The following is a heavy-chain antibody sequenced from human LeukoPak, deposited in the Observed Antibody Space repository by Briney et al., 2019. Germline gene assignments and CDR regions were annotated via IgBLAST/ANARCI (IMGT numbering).Heavy chain of an antibody. CDR3: ARIGYSSSCTDY. CDR1: GFTFNNYW. V-gene: IGHV3-7*01. CDR2: IKQDGSQK. J-gene: IGHJ4*02. D-gene: IGHD2-2*01. Sequence: GGSLRLSCAASGFTFNNYWMTWVRQAPGKGLEWVANIKQDGSQKYYVDSVKGRFTISRDNAKNSVYLQMNTLRAGDTGVYYCARIGYSSSCTDYWGQGTLVTVSS.